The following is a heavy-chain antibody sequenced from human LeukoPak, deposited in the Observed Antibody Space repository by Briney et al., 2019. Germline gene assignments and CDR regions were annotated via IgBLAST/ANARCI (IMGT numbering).Heavy chain of an antibody. Sequence: GASVKVSCKASGYTFTSYYMHWVRQAPGQGLEWMGIINPSGGSTSYAQKFQGRVTMTRDASISTAYMELSRLRSDDTAVYYCARAQAYYYDSSGYLGYWGQGTLVTVSS. CDR1: GYTFTSYY. J-gene: IGHJ4*02. CDR3: ARAQAYYYDSSGYLGY. CDR2: INPSGGST. D-gene: IGHD3-22*01. V-gene: IGHV1-46*01.